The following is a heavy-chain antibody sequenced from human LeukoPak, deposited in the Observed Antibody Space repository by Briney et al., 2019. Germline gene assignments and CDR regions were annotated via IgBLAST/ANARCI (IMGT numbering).Heavy chain of an antibody. CDR3: AKDDDWGRYKH. D-gene: IGHD3-16*01. J-gene: IGHJ1*01. CDR2: INSDGSST. CDR1: GLTFSSYW. V-gene: IGHV3-74*03. Sequence: GSLRLSCAASGLTFSSYWMHWVRQAPGKGLVWVSRINSDGSSTTYADSVKGRFTISRDNAKNSLYLQMNSLRAEDTAVYYCAKDDDWGRYKHWGQGTLVTVSS.